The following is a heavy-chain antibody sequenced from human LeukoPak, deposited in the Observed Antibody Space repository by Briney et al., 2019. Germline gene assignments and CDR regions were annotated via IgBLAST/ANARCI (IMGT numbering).Heavy chain of an antibody. V-gene: IGHV4-38-2*02. CDR1: GYSISSGYY. J-gene: IGHJ4*02. CDR2: IYHSGST. CDR3: ASLYGDSPDPFDY. Sequence: SETLSLTCTVSGYSISSGYYWGWIRQPPGQGLEWIGSIYHSGSTYYNPSLKSRVTISVDTSKNQFSLKLSSVTAADTAVYYCASLYGDSPDPFDYWGQGTLVTVSS. D-gene: IGHD4-17*01.